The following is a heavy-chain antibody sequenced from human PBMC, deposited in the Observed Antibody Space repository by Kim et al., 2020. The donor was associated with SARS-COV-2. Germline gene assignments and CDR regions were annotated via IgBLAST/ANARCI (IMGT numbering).Heavy chain of an antibody. CDR1: GFTVSSNY. CDR3: ARGSGGYYYGLDV. J-gene: IGHJ6*02. Sequence: GGSLRLSCAASGFTVSSNYMTWVRQAPGKGLEWVSIIYSGGSGGSTYYADSVKGRFTISRDNSKNTLYLHMNSLRAEDTAVYYCARGSGGYYYGLDVWGQGTTVTVSS. CDR2: IYSGGSGGST. D-gene: IGHD3-22*01. V-gene: IGHV3-53*01.